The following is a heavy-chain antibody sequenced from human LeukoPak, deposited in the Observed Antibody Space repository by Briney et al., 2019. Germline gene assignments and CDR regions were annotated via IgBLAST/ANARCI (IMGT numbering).Heavy chain of an antibody. CDR2: ISAYNGNT. Sequence: EASVKVSCKASGYTFTSYGISWVRQAPGQGLEWMRWISAYNGNTNYAQKLQGRVTMTTDTSTSTAYMELRSLRSDDTAVYYCARDNHYDILTRLSAEYFQHWGQGTLVTVSS. D-gene: IGHD3-9*01. J-gene: IGHJ1*01. V-gene: IGHV1-18*01. CDR1: GYTFTSYG. CDR3: ARDNHYDILTRLSAEYFQH.